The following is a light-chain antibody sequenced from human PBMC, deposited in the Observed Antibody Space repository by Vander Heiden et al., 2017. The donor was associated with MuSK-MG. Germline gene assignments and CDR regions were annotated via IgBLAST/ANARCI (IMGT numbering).Light chain of an antibody. CDR1: QSISSW. CDR3: QQYYAYWT. CDR2: KAS. V-gene: IGKV1-5*03. J-gene: IGKJ1*01. Sequence: DIQMTQSPSTLSASVGDRVTITCRASQSISSWLAWYQQKPGKAPKLLIYKASSLESGVPSRFSGSGSGTEFTLAISSLQPDDFATYYCQQYYAYWTFGQGTKVXI.